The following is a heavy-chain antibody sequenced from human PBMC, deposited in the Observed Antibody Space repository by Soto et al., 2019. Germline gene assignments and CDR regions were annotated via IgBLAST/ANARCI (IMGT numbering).Heavy chain of an antibody. CDR3: AREYCSRGRCYDPDY. V-gene: IGHV1-18*01. CDR1: GYTFTRYG. J-gene: IGHJ4*02. CDR2: ISAYNDNT. Sequence: QVQLVQSGAEVKKPGASVKVSCKASGYTFTRYGISWVRQAPAQGLEWMGWISAYNDNTKYAQKLQGRVTMTTDTSTSTAYMELRSLRSDDTAVYYCAREYCSRGRCYDPDYWGQGTLVTVSS. D-gene: IGHD2-15*01.